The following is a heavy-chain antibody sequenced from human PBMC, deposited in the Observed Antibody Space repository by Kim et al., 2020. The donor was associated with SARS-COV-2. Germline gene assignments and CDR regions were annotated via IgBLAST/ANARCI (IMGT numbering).Heavy chain of an antibody. J-gene: IGHJ3*01. CDR1: GFTFRYYG. CDR2: INNDESSK. Sequence: GGSLRLSCAASGFTFRYYGMHWVRQVPGGGLEWVSRINNDESSKTYGDSVEGRFTISRDNAKNKLYLQMTSLRAEDTAVYYCARALWGCGLDIVAVWGQG. V-gene: IGHV3-74*01. D-gene: IGHD7-27*01. CDR3: ARALWGCGLDIVAV.